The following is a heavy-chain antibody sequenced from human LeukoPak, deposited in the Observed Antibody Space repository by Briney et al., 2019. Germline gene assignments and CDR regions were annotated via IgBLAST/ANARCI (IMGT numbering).Heavy chain of an antibody. D-gene: IGHD1-1*01. CDR1: GFTFSTYS. J-gene: IGHJ3*01. CDR2: ISSSRGTI. V-gene: IGHV3-48*04. CDR3: ARDLVGTNPDSFDV. Sequence: GGSLRLSCEASGFTFSTYSMQWVRQAPGKGLEWVSYISSSRGTIWYADSVKGRFTISRDNAKSSLYQQMNSLRAEDTAVYYCARDLVGTNPDSFDVWSQGTMVNVSS.